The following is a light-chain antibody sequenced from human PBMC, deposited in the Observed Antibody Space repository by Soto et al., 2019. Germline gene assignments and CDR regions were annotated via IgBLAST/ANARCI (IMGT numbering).Light chain of an antibody. CDR2: GAS. J-gene: IGKJ2*01. V-gene: IGKV3-15*01. CDR3: QQYNNWPPLT. CDR1: QSVASSY. Sequence: EFVLIQSPGTLSLSPGERATLSCRASQSVASSYLGWYQQKPGQAPRLLIYGASTRATGIPARFSGSGSETDFTLTISSLQSEDFAVYYCQQYNNWPPLTFGQGTLLEI.